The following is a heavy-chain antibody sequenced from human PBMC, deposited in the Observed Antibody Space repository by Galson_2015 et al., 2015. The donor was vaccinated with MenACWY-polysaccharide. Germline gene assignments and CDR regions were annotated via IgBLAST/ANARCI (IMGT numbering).Heavy chain of an antibody. CDR2: INEDGSEE. Sequence: SLRLSCAAPGFTFSNYWMSWVRQAPGKGLEWVSNINEDGSEENYVDSVKGRFTISRDNAKNSVYLQVSSLRDEDTAVYYCERDSPRSCTTPNCYNGYWGQGTLVTVSS. J-gene: IGHJ4*02. D-gene: IGHD2-8*01. CDR1: GFTFSNYW. CDR3: ERDSPRSCTTPNCYNGY. V-gene: IGHV3-7*01.